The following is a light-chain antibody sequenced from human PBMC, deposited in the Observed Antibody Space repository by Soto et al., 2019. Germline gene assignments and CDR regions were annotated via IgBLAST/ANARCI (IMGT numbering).Light chain of an antibody. J-gene: IGLJ2*01. V-gene: IGLV2-14*03. CDR1: SSDIGAYNF. CDR2: DVN. CDR3: TSWTTSTTMI. Sequence: QSALTQPASVSGSPGQSITISCTGTSSDIGAYNFVSWYRQHPGKAPKLMLYDVNIRPSGVSNRFSGSKSGNTASLIISGLQAEDEADYYCTSWTTSTTMIFGGGTKLTVL.